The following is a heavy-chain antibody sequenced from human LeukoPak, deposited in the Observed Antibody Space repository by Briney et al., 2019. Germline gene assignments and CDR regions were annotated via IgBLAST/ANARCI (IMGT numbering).Heavy chain of an antibody. Sequence: SETLSLTCTVSGGSISSSSYYWGWIRQPPGKGLEWIGSIYYSGSTYYNPSLKSRVTISVDTSKNQFSLKLSSVTAADTAVYYCARVYTPGYMDVWGKGTTVTVSS. CDR3: ARVYTPGYMDV. V-gene: IGHV4-39*07. CDR1: GGSISSSSYY. D-gene: IGHD2-2*02. CDR2: IYYSGST. J-gene: IGHJ6*03.